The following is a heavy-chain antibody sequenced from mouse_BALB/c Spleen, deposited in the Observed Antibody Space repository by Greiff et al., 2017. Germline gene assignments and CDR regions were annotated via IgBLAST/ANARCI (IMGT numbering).Heavy chain of an antibody. D-gene: IGHD3-3*01. CDR1: GYTFTSYT. CDR2: INPSSGYT. Sequence: VQVVESAAELARPGASVKMSCKASGYTFTSYTMHWVKQRPGQGLEWIGYINPSSGYTEYNQKFKDKTTLTADKSSSTAYMQLSSLTSEDSAVYYCARGGRRNYFDYWGQGTTLTVSS. V-gene: IGHV1-4*02. CDR3: ARGGRRNYFDY. J-gene: IGHJ2*01.